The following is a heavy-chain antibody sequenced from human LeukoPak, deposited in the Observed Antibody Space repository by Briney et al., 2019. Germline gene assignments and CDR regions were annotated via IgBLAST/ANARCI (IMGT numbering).Heavy chain of an antibody. CDR3: ARQGTRAVRGVISWFDP. Sequence: PSGTLSLTCAVSGGSISSSHWWSWVRQPPGKGLEWIGEIYHSGSTNYNPSLKSRVTISVDTSKNQFSLKLSSVTAADTAVYYCARQGTRAVRGVISWFDPWGQGTLVTVSS. V-gene: IGHV4-4*02. CDR2: IYHSGST. D-gene: IGHD3-10*01. J-gene: IGHJ5*02. CDR1: GGSISSSHW.